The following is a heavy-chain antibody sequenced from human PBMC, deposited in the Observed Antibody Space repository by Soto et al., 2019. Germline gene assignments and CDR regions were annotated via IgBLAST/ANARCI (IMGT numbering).Heavy chain of an antibody. CDR1: GGSISSYY. J-gene: IGHJ6*02. CDR3: ARTTVRRGYYYGMDV. D-gene: IGHD4-17*01. V-gene: IGHV4-59*08. Sequence: PSETLSLTCTVSGGSISSYYWSWSRQPPGKGLEWIGYTYYSGSTNYNPSLKSRVTISVDTSKNQFSLKLSSVTAADTAVYYCARTTVRRGYYYGMDVWGQGTTVTVSS. CDR2: TYYSGST.